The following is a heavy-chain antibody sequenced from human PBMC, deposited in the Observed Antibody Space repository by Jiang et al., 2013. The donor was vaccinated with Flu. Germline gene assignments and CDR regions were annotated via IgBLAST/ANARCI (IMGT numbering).Heavy chain of an antibody. CDR2: PEDGET. V-gene: IGHV1-24*01. CDR3: ATHRMVQGVIITLLSY. Sequence: PEDGETIYAQKFQGRVTMTEDTSTDTAYMELSSLRSEDTAVYYCATHRMVQGVIITLLSYWGQGTLVTVSS. D-gene: IGHD3-10*01. J-gene: IGHJ4*02.